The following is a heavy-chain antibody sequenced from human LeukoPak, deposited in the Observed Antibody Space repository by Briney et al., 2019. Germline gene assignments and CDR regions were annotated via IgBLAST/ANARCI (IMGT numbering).Heavy chain of an antibody. CDR2: IYSDNT. V-gene: IGHV3-53*01. Sequence: GGSLRLSCTVSGFTVSSNSMSWVRQAPGKGLEWVSFIYSDNTHYSDSVKGRFTISRDNSKNTLYLQMNSLRAEDTAVYYCTLDIWFDYWGQGTLVTVSS. D-gene: IGHD2-2*03. CDR3: TLDIWFDY. J-gene: IGHJ4*02. CDR1: GFTVSSNS.